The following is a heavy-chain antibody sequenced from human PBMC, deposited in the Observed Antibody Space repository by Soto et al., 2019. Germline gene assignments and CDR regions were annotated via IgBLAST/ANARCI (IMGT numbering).Heavy chain of an antibody. CDR3: ARGGRELPADY. J-gene: IGHJ4*02. Sequence: PSETLSLTCTVSGGSISSYYWSWIRQPPGKGLEWIGYIYYSGSTNYNPSLKSRVTISVDTSKNQFSLKLSSVTAADTAVYYCARGGRELPADYWGQGTLVTAPQ. D-gene: IGHD1-26*01. V-gene: IGHV4-59*01. CDR1: GGSISSYY. CDR2: IYYSGST.